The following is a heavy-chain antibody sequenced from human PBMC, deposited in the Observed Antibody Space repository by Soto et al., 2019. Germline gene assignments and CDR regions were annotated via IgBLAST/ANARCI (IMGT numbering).Heavy chain of an antibody. V-gene: IGHV3-33*08. D-gene: IGHD3-10*01. Sequence: GGSLRLSCAASGFTFNHYGMHWVRQAPGKGLEWVAIIWYDGSNKYYADSVKGRFTISRDNSKNTVYLQMNSLRAEDTAMYYCAAGEPLNYRGQGTLVTVSS. CDR2: IWYDGSNK. CDR1: GFTFNHYG. J-gene: IGHJ4*02. CDR3: AAGEPLNY.